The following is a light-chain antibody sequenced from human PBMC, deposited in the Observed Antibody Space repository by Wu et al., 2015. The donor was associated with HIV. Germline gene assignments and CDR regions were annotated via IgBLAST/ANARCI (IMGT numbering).Light chain of an antibody. Sequence: DIQMTQSPSTLSASVGDRVTITCRASQSISSWLAWYQQKPGKAPKVLIYKASNLESGVPSRFSGSGSGTEFTLTISSLQPDDFATYYCQQTYSTPGTFGQGTKLEIK. V-gene: IGKV1-5*03. CDR1: QSISSW. CDR2: KAS. CDR3: QQTYSTPGT. J-gene: IGKJ2*02.